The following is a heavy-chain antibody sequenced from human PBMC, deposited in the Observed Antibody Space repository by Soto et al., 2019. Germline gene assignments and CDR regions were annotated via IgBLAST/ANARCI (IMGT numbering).Heavy chain of an antibody. CDR1: GGSISSGGYS. CDR2: IYHSGST. J-gene: IGHJ5*02. Sequence: QLQLQESGSGLVKPSQTLSLTCAVSGGSISSGGYSWSWIRQPPGKGLEWIGYIYHSGSTYYNPSLKSRVTISVDRSKNQFSLKLSSVTAADTAVDYCARWGITGTIGWFDPWGQGTLVTVSS. D-gene: IGHD1-7*01. V-gene: IGHV4-30-2*01. CDR3: ARWGITGTIGWFDP.